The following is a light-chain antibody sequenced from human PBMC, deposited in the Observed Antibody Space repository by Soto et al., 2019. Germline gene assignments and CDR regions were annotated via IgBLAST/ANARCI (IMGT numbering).Light chain of an antibody. CDR2: AAS. J-gene: IGKJ1*01. V-gene: IGKV3-20*01. Sequence: EIVLTQSPGTLSVSPGERATLSCRGSQSVTSNFLAWYQQKPGQSPRLLISAASTRASDVPDRFSGSGSGTDFTLTITRLEPEDFAVYYCQQYGRLPWTFGQGTKVE. CDR1: QSVTSNF. CDR3: QQYGRLPWT.